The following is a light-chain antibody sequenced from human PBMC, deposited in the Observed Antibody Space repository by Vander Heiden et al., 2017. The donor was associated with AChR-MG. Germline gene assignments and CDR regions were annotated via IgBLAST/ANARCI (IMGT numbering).Light chain of an antibody. V-gene: IGKV1-39*01. CDR3: QQSYSTHS. CDR2: AAS. J-gene: IGKJ2*01. Sequence: DIQMTQSPSSLSASVGDRVTITCRASQSISSYLNWYQQKPGQAPKLLIYAASRWQTGVPSRFSGSGSGTDFTLTISRLQPEDFATYYWQQSYSTHSFGPGTKLEIK. CDR1: QSISSY.